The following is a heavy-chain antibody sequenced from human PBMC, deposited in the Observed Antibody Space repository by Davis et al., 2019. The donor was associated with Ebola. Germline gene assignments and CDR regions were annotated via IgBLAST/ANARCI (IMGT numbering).Heavy chain of an antibody. V-gene: IGHV1-46*01. CDR1: GYTFTSYY. Sequence: AASVKVSCKASGYTFTSYYMHWVRQAPGQGLEWMGIINPSGGSTSYAQKFQGRVTMTRDTSTSTVYMELSSLRSEDTAVYYCARESIVVVAATAKNYYYGMDVWGKGTTVTVSS. D-gene: IGHD2-15*01. J-gene: IGHJ6*04. CDR2: INPSGGST. CDR3: ARESIVVVAATAKNYYYGMDV.